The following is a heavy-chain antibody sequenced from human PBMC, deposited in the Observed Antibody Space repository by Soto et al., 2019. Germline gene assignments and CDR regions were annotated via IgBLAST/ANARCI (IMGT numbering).Heavy chain of an antibody. Sequence: GGSLRLSCAASGFTFSGYGMHWVRQAPGKGLEWVAVISYDGNNKYYADSVKGRFTISRDNSKNTLYLQMNSLRAEDTAVYYCARDRGYDAHDYYYNAMDVWGQGTMVTVSS. CDR3: ARDRGYDAHDYYYNAMDV. V-gene: IGHV3-30*03. J-gene: IGHJ6*02. CDR2: ISYDGNNK. D-gene: IGHD2-15*01. CDR1: GFTFSGYG.